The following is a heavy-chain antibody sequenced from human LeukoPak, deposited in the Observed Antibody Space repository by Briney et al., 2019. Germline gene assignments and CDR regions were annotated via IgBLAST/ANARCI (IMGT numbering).Heavy chain of an antibody. J-gene: IGHJ4*02. Sequence: KPSETLSLTCIVSGGSISSGSDYWGWIRQPPGKGLEWIGSIYYSGTIYYNPSLKSRVTISVDTSKNQFSLKLSSVTAADTAVYYCARHWAAVAGFDYWGQGTLVTVSS. D-gene: IGHD6-19*01. CDR1: GGSISSGSDY. CDR2: IYYSGTI. CDR3: ARHWAAVAGFDY. V-gene: IGHV4-39*01.